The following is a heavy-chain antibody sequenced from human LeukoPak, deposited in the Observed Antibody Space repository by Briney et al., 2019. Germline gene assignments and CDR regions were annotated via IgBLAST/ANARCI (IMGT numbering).Heavy chain of an antibody. CDR3: AKDYGAAAGTRLDAFDI. J-gene: IGHJ3*02. D-gene: IGHD6-13*01. Sequence: GGSLRLSCAASGFTFSSYEMNWVRQAPGKGLEWVSYISSSGSTIYYADSVKGRFTISRDNAKNSLYLQMNSLRAEDTAVYYCAKDYGAAAGTRLDAFDIWGQGTMVTVSS. CDR1: GFTFSSYE. CDR2: ISSSGSTI. V-gene: IGHV3-48*03.